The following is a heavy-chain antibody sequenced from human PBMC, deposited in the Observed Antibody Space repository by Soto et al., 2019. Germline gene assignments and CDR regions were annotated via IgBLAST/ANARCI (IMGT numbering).Heavy chain of an antibody. CDR3: ARDILTGYYWGVIDY. Sequence: QVQLQQWGAGLLKPSETLSLTCAVYGGSFSGYYWSWIRQPPGKGLEWIGEINHSGSTNYNPSLKSRVTISVDTSKNQFSLKLSSVTAADTAVYYCARDILTGYYWGVIDYWGQGTLVTVSS. CDR1: GGSFSGYY. V-gene: IGHV4-34*01. D-gene: IGHD3-9*01. CDR2: INHSGST. J-gene: IGHJ4*02.